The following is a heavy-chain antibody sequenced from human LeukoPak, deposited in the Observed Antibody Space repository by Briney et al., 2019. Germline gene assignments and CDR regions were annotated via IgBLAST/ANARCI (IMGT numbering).Heavy chain of an antibody. CDR1: GFTFSSYG. D-gene: IGHD6-19*01. Sequence: LTGGSLRLSCAASGFTFSSYGMHWVRQAPGKGLEWVAVISYDGSNKYYADSVKGRFTISRDNSRNTLYLQMNSLRAEDTAVYYCARWYASGWLGQYYYYYGMDVWGQGTTVTVSS. J-gene: IGHJ6*02. V-gene: IGHV3-30*03. CDR3: ARWYASGWLGQYYYYYGMDV. CDR2: ISYDGSNK.